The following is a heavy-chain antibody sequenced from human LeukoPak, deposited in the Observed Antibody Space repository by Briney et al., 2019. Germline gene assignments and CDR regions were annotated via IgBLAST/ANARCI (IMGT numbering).Heavy chain of an antibody. CDR3: ARVRCSGGSCPYYYYYYYMDV. V-gene: IGHV4-39*07. CDR1: GGSINTYY. Sequence: PSETLSLTCTVSGGSINTYYWSWIRQPPGKGLEWIGSIHYSGSTYYNPSLQSRVTISIDTSKNQFSLKLRFVTAADTAVYYCARVRCSGGSCPYYYYYYYMDVWGKGTTVSVSS. J-gene: IGHJ6*03. D-gene: IGHD2-15*01. CDR2: IHYSGST.